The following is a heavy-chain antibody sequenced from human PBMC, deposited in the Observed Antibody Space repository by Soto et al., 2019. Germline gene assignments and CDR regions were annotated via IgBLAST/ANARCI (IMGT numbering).Heavy chain of an antibody. J-gene: IGHJ6*03. Sequence: QSGGSLRLSCAASGFTFSSYGMHWVRQAPGKGLEWVAVISYDGSNKYYADSVKGRFTISRDNSKNTLYLQMNSLRAEDTAVYYCAKDLGYYYMAVWGKGTTVTVSS. V-gene: IGHV3-30*18. CDR2: ISYDGSNK. CDR3: AKDLGYYYMAV. CDR1: GFTFSSYG.